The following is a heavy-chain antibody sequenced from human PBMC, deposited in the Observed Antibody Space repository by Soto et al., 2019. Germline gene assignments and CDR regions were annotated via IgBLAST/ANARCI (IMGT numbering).Heavy chain of an antibody. J-gene: IGHJ4*02. CDR2: MNPNSGNT. CDR3: ARGGDTSTWYDLDY. Sequence: GASVKVSCKASGYTFTSYDINWVRQATGQGLEWMGWMNPNSGNTGYAQKFQGRVTMTRNTSISTAYMELSSLRSEDTAVYYCARGGDTSTWYDLDYWGQGALVTVSS. V-gene: IGHV1-8*01. CDR1: GYTFTSYD. D-gene: IGHD6-13*01.